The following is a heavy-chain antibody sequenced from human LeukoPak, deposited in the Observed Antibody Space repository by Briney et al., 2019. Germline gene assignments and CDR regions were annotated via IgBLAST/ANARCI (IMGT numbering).Heavy chain of an antibody. V-gene: IGHV1-18*01. D-gene: IGHD3-22*01. CDR1: GYTFTSYG. CDR2: ISAYNGNT. J-gene: IGHJ6*02. CDR3: ARDASYYDGSGRYYYYGMDV. Sequence: ASVKVSCKASGYTFTSYGISWARQAPGQGLEWMGWISAYNGNTNYAQKLQGRVTMTTDTSTSTAYMELRSLRSDDTAVYYCARDASYYDGSGRYYYYGMDVWGQGTTVTVSS.